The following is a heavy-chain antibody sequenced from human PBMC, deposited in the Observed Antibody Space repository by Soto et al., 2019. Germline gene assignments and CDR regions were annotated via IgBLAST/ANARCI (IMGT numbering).Heavy chain of an antibody. CDR2: ISSSSNYM. Sequence: GGSLRLSCAASGFTFRSFSMNWVRQAPGEGLEWVSSISSSSNYMYYADSLKGRFTISRDNAKDSLFLQMHSLRAEDTAVYYCARASSSGSYFDYWGQGTLVTVSS. CDR1: GFTFRSFS. V-gene: IGHV3-21*01. D-gene: IGHD6-6*01. J-gene: IGHJ4*02. CDR3: ARASSSGSYFDY.